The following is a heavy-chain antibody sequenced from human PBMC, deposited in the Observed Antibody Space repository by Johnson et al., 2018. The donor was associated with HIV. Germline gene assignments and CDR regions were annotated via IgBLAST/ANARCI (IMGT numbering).Heavy chain of an antibody. Sequence: VQLVESGGGVVQPGGSLRLSCAASGITVSSNYMSWVRQAPGKGLELVSVIFSVGGAYYADSVKGRFIISRDNSKNMLYLHMNSLRPEDTAVYYCARDGRDLVTRGSFDIWGQGTMVTVSS. CDR3: ARDGRDLVTRGSFDI. D-gene: IGHD3-9*01. CDR2: IFSVGGA. J-gene: IGHJ3*02. V-gene: IGHV3-66*02. CDR1: GITVSSNY.